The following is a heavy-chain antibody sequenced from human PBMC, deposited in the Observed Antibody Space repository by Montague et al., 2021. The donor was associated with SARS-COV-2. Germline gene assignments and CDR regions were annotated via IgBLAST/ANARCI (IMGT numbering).Heavy chain of an antibody. V-gene: IGHV4-30-2*01. CDR3: ARGIESLGFDV. Sequence: TLSLTCAVSGASIISGGNPWNWVRQPPGKGLEWLGYTYQNGHPSYNPSLKSRVTILIDASKNQMSLEPTSVTAADTAVYFCARGIESLGFDVWGRGTLGTVPP. D-gene: IGHD2/OR15-2a*01. J-gene: IGHJ3*01. CDR1: GASIISGGNP. CDR2: TYQNGHP.